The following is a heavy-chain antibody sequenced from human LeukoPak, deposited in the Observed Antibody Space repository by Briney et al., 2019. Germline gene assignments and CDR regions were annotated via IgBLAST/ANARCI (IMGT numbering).Heavy chain of an antibody. Sequence: GGSLRLSCAASGFTFSSYAMHWVRQAPGKGLEWVAVISYDGSNKYYADSVKGRFTISRDNSKNTLYLQMNSLRAEDTAVYYCAREIRDLYRSSGDYYYGMDVWGQGTTVTVSS. D-gene: IGHD2-2*02. J-gene: IGHJ6*02. CDR3: AREIRDLYRSSGDYYYGMDV. CDR2: ISYDGSNK. CDR1: GFTFSSYA. V-gene: IGHV3-30-3*01.